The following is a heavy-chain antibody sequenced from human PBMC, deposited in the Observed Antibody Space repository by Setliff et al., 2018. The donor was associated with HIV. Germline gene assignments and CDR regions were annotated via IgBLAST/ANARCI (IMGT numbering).Heavy chain of an antibody. D-gene: IGHD1-26*01. CDR1: GDTFRSYA. CDR2: IIPILATS. V-gene: IGHV1-69*05. Sequence: ASVKVSCKASGDTFRSYAISWVRQAPGQGLEWMGRIIPILATSNYTQKFQGRVTITRDRSASTAYMELSSLRSEDSAVYYCARSNSAISIVGATSGAFDIWGQGTMVTVSS. J-gene: IGHJ3*02. CDR3: ARSNSAISIVGATSGAFDI.